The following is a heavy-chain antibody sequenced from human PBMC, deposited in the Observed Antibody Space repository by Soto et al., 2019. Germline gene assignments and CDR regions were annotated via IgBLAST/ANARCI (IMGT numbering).Heavy chain of an antibody. D-gene: IGHD2-21*01. J-gene: IGHJ6*02. V-gene: IGHV4-31*03. CDR3: AASCVGCGGFNYYGMDV. Sequence: QVQLQESGPGLVKPSQTLSLTCTVSGDSISSGGYYWSWIRQHPGKGLEWIGYIYYSGSTYYNPSLKSRVTISVDXSXNXXSLGLSSVTAADTAVYYCAASCVGCGGFNYYGMDVWGQGTTVTVSS. CDR2: IYYSGST. CDR1: GDSISSGGYY.